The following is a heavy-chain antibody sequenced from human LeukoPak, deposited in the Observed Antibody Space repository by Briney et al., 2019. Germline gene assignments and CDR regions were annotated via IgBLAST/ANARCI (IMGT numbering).Heavy chain of an antibody. CDR3: ARGQWLVPLPVH. J-gene: IGHJ4*02. Sequence: SQTLSLTCTVSGGSISSGGYSWSWIRQHPGKGLEWIGYIYYSGSTYYNPSLKSRVTISVDTSKNQFSLKLSSVTAADTAVYYCARGQWLVPLPVHWGQGTLVTVSS. CDR2: IYYSGST. D-gene: IGHD6-19*01. V-gene: IGHV4-31*03. CDR1: GGSISSGGYS.